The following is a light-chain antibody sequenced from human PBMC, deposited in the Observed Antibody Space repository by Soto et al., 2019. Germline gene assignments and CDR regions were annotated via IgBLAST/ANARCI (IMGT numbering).Light chain of an antibody. CDR1: SSDVGGYNY. V-gene: IGLV2-14*01. J-gene: IGLJ2*01. CDR3: SSYTSSSTVV. Sequence: QSVPTQPASVSGSPGQSITISCTGTSSDVGGYNYVSWYQQHPGKAPKLMIYEVSNRPSGVSNRFSGSKSANTASLTISGLQADDEADYYCSSYTSSSTVVFGGGTKLTVL. CDR2: EVS.